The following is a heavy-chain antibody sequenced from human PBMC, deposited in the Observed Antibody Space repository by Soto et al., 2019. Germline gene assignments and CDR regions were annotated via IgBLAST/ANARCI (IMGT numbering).Heavy chain of an antibody. J-gene: IGHJ4*02. V-gene: IGHV1-69*01. CDR2: IIPIFGTA. CDR3: ARDYSYSGSYGPPFGY. Sequence: QVQLVQSGAEVKKPGSSVKVSCKASGGTFSSYAISWVRQAPGQGLEWMGGIIPIFGTANYAQKFQGRVTITADESTSTAYMELSSLRSEDTAVYYCARDYSYSGSYGPPFGYWGQGTLVTVSS. D-gene: IGHD1-26*01. CDR1: GGTFSSYA.